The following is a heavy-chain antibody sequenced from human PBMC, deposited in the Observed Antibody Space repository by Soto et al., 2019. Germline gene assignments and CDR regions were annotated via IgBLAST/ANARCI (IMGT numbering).Heavy chain of an antibody. J-gene: IGHJ4*02. CDR3: ARDNGYFDV. V-gene: IGHV1-18*04. CDR2: ISTYSGNT. D-gene: IGHD2-8*01. CDR1: GYTFSSYS. Sequence: QIQMVQSGAEVKQLGASVKISCKTSGYTFSSYSINWVRQAPGQGLEWMAWISTYSGNTHYAERVQGRVTVTLDKSARTAFMEMRGLTSDDTAVYFCARDNGYFDVWGQGTLVTVSS.